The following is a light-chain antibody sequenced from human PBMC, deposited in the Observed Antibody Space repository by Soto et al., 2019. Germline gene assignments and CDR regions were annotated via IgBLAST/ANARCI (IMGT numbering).Light chain of an antibody. V-gene: IGLV1-47*01. CDR2: RNN. CDR3: AAWDGTLATLV. CDR1: SSNIGSNF. Sequence: QSVLTQPPSASGTPGQRVTMSCSGGSSNIGSNFVYWYQQVPGTAPKLLIYRNNQRPSGVPDRFSGSKSATSASLAITGIRSEDDADYLCAAWDGTLATLVFGGGTKVTVL. J-gene: IGLJ3*02.